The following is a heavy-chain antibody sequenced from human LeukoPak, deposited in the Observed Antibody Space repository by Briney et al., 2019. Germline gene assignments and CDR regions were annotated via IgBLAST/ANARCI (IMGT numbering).Heavy chain of an antibody. D-gene: IGHD5-12*01. J-gene: IGHJ4*02. CDR1: GFTFSSYG. CDR2: IWYDGSNK. CDR3: AREGDRSGYDYPPQYYFDY. Sequence: AGGSLRLSCAASGFTFSSYGMHWARQAPGKGLEWVAVIWYDGSNKYYADSVKGRFTISRDNSKNTLYLQMNSLRAEDTAVYYCAREGDRSGYDYPPQYYFDYWGQGTLVTVSS. V-gene: IGHV3-33*01.